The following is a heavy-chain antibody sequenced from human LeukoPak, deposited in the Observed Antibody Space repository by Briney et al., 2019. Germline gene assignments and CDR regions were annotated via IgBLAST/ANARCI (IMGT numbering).Heavy chain of an antibody. CDR2: ISGSSSYI. Sequence: GGSLRLSCAASGFTFSSYSMNWVRQAPGKGLEWVSSISGSSSYIYYGDSVKGRCTISRDNAKKSLYLQMNSLRAEDTAVYYCARGKYYGDYGYGWFDPWGQGTLVTVSS. D-gene: IGHD4-17*01. CDR3: ARGKYYGDYGYGWFDP. V-gene: IGHV3-21*01. CDR1: GFTFSSYS. J-gene: IGHJ5*02.